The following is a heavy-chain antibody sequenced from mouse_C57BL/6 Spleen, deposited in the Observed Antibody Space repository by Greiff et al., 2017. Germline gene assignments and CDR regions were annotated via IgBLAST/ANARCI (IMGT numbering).Heavy chain of an antibody. CDR2: IYPGGGYT. CDR3: AIGDDIRGYFDV. V-gene: IGHV1-63*01. J-gene: IGHJ1*03. D-gene: IGHD3-1*01. Sequence: QVQLKESGAELVRPGTSVKMSCKASGYTFTNYWIGWAKQRPGHGLEWIGDIYPGGGYTNYNEKFKGKATLTADKSSSTAYMQFSSLTSEDSAIYYCAIGDDIRGYFDVWGTGTTVTVSS. CDR1: GYTFTNYW.